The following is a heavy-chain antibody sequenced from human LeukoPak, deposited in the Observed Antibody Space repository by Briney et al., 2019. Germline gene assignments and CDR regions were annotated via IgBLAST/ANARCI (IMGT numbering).Heavy chain of an antibody. Sequence: GGSLRLSCAASGFSFSSYAMNWVRQAPGKGLEWVSTISGSGDNTYYTDSVKGRFTISRGNAKNTLYLQMNSLRAEDTAVYFCVNGYTYGQYWGQGTLVTVSS. CDR2: ISGSGDNT. D-gene: IGHD5-18*01. CDR1: GFSFSSYA. CDR3: VNGYTYGQY. J-gene: IGHJ4*02. V-gene: IGHV3-23*01.